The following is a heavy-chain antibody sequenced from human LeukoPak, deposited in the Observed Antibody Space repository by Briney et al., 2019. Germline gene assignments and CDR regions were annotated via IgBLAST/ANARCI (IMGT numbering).Heavy chain of an antibody. CDR3: AMDSGSYYGLDY. Sequence: ASVKVSCKASGYTFTSYAMHWVRQAPGQRLEWMGWINAGNGNTKYSQEFQGRVTITRDTSASTAYMELSSLRSEDMAVYYCAMDSGSYYGLDYWGQGTLVTVSS. CDR1: GYTFTSYA. CDR2: INAGNGNT. D-gene: IGHD1-26*01. V-gene: IGHV1-3*03. J-gene: IGHJ4*02.